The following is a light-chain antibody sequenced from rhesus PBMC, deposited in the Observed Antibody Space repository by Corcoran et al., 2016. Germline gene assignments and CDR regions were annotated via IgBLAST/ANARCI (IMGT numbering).Light chain of an antibody. Sequence: EIVMTQSPATLSLSPGERATLSCRASQSVSSSLAWYQQQPGRAPRLLSYGASSRATGIPDRFSGSGSATEFTLTISSLEPEDFAVYYCQQYSNWPLTFGGGTKVEIK. CDR1: QSVSSS. CDR2: GAS. V-gene: IGKV3-42*03. CDR3: QQYSNWPLT. J-gene: IGKJ4*01.